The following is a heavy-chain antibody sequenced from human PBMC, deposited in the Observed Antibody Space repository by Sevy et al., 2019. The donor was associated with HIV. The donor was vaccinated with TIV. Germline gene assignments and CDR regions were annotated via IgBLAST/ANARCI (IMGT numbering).Heavy chain of an antibody. Sequence: GGSLRLSCAASGFTFDDYAMHWVRQAPGKGLEWVSGISWNSGSIGYADSVKGRFTISRDNAKNSLYLQMNSLRAEDMAHYYCVRAIAADGSFWGQGTLVTVSS. D-gene: IGHD6-13*01. CDR2: ISWNSGSI. CDR1: GFTFDDYA. V-gene: IGHV3-9*03. J-gene: IGHJ4*02. CDR3: VRAIAADGSF.